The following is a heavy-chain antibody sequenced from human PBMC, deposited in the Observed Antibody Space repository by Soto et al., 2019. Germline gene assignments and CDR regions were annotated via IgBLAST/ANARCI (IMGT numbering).Heavy chain of an antibody. CDR2: IYYSGST. J-gene: IGHJ3*02. CDR1: GGSISSYY. CDR3: ASAALGIRDAFDI. D-gene: IGHD7-27*01. Sequence: SETLSLTCTVSGGSISSYYWSWIRQPPGKGLEWIGYIYYSGSTNYNPSRKSRVTISVDTSKNQISMKLSSVTAADTAVYSCASAALGIRDAFDIWGQGTMVTVSS. V-gene: IGHV4-59*01.